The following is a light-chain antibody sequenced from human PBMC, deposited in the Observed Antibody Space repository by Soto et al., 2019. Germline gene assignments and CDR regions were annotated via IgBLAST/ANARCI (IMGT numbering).Light chain of an antibody. CDR2: GTS. J-gene: IGKJ1*01. Sequence: EIVLTQSPGTLSLSPGERATLSCRSSQSVSSSYLHWYQQKPGQAPRLLIFGTSSRATGIPDRFIGGGSGTDFTLTISRLEPEDFAVYYCQQCGSLPGTFGPG. CDR1: QSVSSSY. CDR3: QQCGSLPGT. V-gene: IGKV3-20*01.